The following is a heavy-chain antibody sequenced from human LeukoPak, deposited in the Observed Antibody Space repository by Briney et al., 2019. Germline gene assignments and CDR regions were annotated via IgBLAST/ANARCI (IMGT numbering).Heavy chain of an antibody. CDR3: ASRSATGASDY. Sequence: SETLSLTCTVSGGSISSGSYCWSWIRQPAGKGLEWVGHIYRSGSTNYNPSLKSRVTISVDTSKNQFSLKLSSVTAADTAVYYCASRSATGASDYWGQGTLVTVSS. V-gene: IGHV4-61*09. D-gene: IGHD5-12*01. CDR1: GGSISSGSYC. CDR2: IYRSGST. J-gene: IGHJ4*02.